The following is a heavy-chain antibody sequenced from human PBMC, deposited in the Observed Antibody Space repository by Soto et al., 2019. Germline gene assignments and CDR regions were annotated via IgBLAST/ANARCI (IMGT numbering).Heavy chain of an antibody. V-gene: IGHV1-69*13. CDR2: IIPIFGTA. CDR1: GGTFSSYA. J-gene: IGHJ6*02. CDR3: ASTIAVAGPGGPGYYYYYYGMDV. Sequence: ASVKVSCKASGGTFSSYAISWVRQAPGQGLEWMGGIIPIFGTANYAQKFQGRVRITADESTSTAYMELSSLRSEDTAVYYCASTIAVAGPGGPGYYYYYYGMDVWGQGTTVTVSS. D-gene: IGHD6-19*01.